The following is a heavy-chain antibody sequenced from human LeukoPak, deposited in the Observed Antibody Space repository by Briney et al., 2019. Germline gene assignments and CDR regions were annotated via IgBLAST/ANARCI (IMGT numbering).Heavy chain of an antibody. CDR2: ISAYNGNT. V-gene: IGHV1-18*04. Sequence: ASVKVSCKASGYTFTGYYMHWVRQAPGQGLEWMGWISAYNGNTNYAQKLQGRVTMTTDTSTSTAYMELSSLRSEDTAVYYCARSREAGYWFDPWGQGTLVTVSS. J-gene: IGHJ5*02. CDR1: GYTFTGYY. D-gene: IGHD6-19*01. CDR3: ARSREAGYWFDP.